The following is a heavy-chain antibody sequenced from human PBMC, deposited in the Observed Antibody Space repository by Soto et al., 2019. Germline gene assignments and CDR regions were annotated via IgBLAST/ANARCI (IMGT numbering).Heavy chain of an antibody. CDR2: IYPAGNT. CDR1: GISVSLDY. D-gene: IGHD6-13*01. Sequence: GSRRLSYAPSGISVSLDYMSCFRQAPGQGLEWVSVIYPAGNTFYADSMKGRFTISRDTSKNTLYLQMNSLRVEDTAVYYCARGTRTEAGNSIDYWGQGTLVTVSS. J-gene: IGHJ4*02. V-gene: IGHV3-66*01. CDR3: ARGTRTEAGNSIDY.